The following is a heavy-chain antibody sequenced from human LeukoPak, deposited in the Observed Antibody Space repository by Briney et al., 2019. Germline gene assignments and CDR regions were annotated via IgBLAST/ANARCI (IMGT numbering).Heavy chain of an antibody. Sequence: SETLSLTCIVSGGSISSSGYYWDWIRQPPGKGLEWIGNFYYTGSTYYNPSLKSRITISVDTSKDQFSLKLRSVTAADTAVYYCARHSRSGYGDYESAFDIWGQGTMVTVSS. CDR3: ARHSRSGYGDYESAFDI. CDR1: GGSISSSGYY. J-gene: IGHJ3*02. V-gene: IGHV4-39*01. CDR2: FYYTGST. D-gene: IGHD5-12*01.